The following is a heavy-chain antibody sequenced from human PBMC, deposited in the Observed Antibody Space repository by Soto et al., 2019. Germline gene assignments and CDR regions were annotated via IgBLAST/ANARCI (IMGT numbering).Heavy chain of an antibody. CDR2: ISSTTNYI. CDR3: ARESEDLTSNLDY. CDR1: GFTFSRYS. J-gene: IGHJ4*02. Sequence: GGSLRLSCAASGFTFSRYSMNWVRQAPGKGLEWVSSISSTTNYIYYADSMKGRFTVSRDNAKNSVYLDMNSLSAEDTAVYYCARESEDLTSNLDYWGQGTLVTVS. V-gene: IGHV3-21*01.